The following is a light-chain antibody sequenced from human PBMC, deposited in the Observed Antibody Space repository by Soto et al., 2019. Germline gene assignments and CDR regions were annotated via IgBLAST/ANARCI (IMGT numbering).Light chain of an antibody. Sequence: QSALTQPPSASGTPGQRVTISCSGSSSNIGSNAVNWYQQLPGTAPKLLIFSNNQRPSGVPDRFSGSKSGTSASLAISGLQSEDEADYCCAAWDDSLNGTVFGGGTKLTVL. CDR3: AAWDDSLNGTV. CDR2: SNN. V-gene: IGLV1-44*01. CDR1: SSNIGSNA. J-gene: IGLJ2*01.